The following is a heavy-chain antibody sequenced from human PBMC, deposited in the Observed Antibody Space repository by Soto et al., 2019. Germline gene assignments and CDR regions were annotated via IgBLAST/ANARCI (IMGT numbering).Heavy chain of an antibody. Sequence: QVQLVQSGAEVKEPGSSVRVSCKASGGTFDNFIMNWVRLTPGQGLEWMGGIVPILDTPTYAERFKGRVTISATGSTSTTYMDLTGLRSEDTAVYYCARNGTYSSSLSQYSGMDVWGQGTTVTVS. D-gene: IGHD6-13*01. CDR1: GGTFDNFI. CDR3: ARNGTYSSSLSQYSGMDV. CDR2: IVPILDTP. J-gene: IGHJ6*02. V-gene: IGHV1-69*01.